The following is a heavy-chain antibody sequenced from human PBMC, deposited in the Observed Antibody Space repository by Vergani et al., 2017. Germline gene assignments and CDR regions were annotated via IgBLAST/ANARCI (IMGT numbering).Heavy chain of an antibody. D-gene: IGHD6-19*01. CDR2: IIPVLGKT. V-gene: IGHV1-69*02. CDR1: GATFRSNT. CDR3: AMGEAYSSGWYGRAYYMDV. Sequence: QVQLVQSGAEVKKPGSSVKVSCKASGATFRSNTISWVRQVPGQGLEWMGRIIPVLGKTKYAQDFQGRLTITADTSTSTAYMELTSLRSDDTAVYYCAMGEAYSSGWYGRAYYMDVWGKGTTVTVSS. J-gene: IGHJ6*03.